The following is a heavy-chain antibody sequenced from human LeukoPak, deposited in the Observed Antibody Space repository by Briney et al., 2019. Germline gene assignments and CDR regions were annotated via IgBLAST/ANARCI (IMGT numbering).Heavy chain of an antibody. D-gene: IGHD6-19*01. J-gene: IGHJ4*02. V-gene: IGHV4-59*08. CDR3: ARAVSGRFDY. CDR2: IYYSGST. CDR1: GGSMSPYH. Sequence: SEILSLTCTVSGGSMSPYHWSRIRQPPGKGLEWTGYIYYSGSTNYNPSLKSRVTISVDTSKNQFSLKLSSVTAADTAMYYCARAVSGRFDYWGQGTLVTVSS.